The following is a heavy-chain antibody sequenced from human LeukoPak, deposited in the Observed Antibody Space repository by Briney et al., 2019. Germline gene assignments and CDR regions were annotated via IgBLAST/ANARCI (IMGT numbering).Heavy chain of an antibody. J-gene: IGHJ5*02. V-gene: IGHV3-74*01. D-gene: IGHD6-19*01. CDR1: GFTFSRYW. CDR2: INEDGRTT. Sequence: GGSLRLSCAASGFTFSRYWMHWVRQGPGKGLVWVSRINEDGRTTDYADSVKGRFTISRDNAKNTLYLQMNSLRVEDTAVYYCAKAGGSGWYFYWFDPWGQGTLVTVSS. CDR3: AKAGGSGWYFYWFDP.